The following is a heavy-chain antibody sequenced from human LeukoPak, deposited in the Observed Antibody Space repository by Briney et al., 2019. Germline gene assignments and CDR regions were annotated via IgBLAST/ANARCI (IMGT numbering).Heavy chain of an antibody. J-gene: IGHJ6*02. D-gene: IGHD3-9*01. CDR1: GFTFSSYA. CDR2: ISYDGSNK. V-gene: IGHV3-30-3*01. Sequence: GGSLRLSCAASGFTFSSYAMHWVRQALGKGVERVAVISYDGSNKYYADSVKGRFTISRDNSKNTLYLQMNSLRAEDTAVYYCARDAYDILASYVGYYYGMDVWGQGTTVTVSS. CDR3: ARDAYDILASYVGYYYGMDV.